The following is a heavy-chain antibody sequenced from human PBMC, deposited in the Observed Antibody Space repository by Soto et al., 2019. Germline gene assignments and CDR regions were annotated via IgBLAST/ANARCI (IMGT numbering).Heavy chain of an antibody. CDR3: ARRPRYSNYVDY. CDR2: IYWNDDK. CDR1: GFPLSTSGVG. V-gene: IGHV2-5*01. D-gene: IGHD4-4*01. Sequence: QITLKESGPTLVKPTQTLTLTCTFSGFPLSTSGVGVGWIRQPPGKALGWLALIYWNDDKRYSPSLKSRLTIAKDTSKNQVVLNMTNMDPVDTATYFCARRPRYSNYVDYWGQGTLVTVSS. J-gene: IGHJ4*02.